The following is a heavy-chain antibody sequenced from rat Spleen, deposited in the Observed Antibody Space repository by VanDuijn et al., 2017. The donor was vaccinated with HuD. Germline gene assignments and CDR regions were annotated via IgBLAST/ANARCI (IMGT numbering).Heavy chain of an antibody. CDR1: GFTFNNYW. J-gene: IGHJ2*01. CDR2: ITNTGGTT. V-gene: IGHV5-31*01. D-gene: IGHD1-5*01. CDR3: TREIMFYFDY. Sequence: EVQLVESGGGLVQPGRSLKLSCIASGFTFNNYWMTWIRQAPGKGLEWVASITNTGGTTYYPDSVKGRFTISRDNAKSTLYLQMNSLRSEDTATYYCTREIMFYFDYWGQGVMVTVSS.